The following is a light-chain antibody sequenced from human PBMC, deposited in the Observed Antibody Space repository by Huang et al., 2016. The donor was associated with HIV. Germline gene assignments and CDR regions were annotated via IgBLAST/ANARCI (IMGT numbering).Light chain of an antibody. Sequence: ERVMRQSPATLSVSPGERATLSCRASQSVSSKLAWYQQKPGQAPRLLIYGVSTRATGIPARFSGSGSGTEFTLTISSLQSEDVAVYYCQQYNSWPLTFGGGTKVEIK. CDR1: QSVSSK. CDR3: QQYNSWPLT. J-gene: IGKJ4*01. CDR2: GVS. V-gene: IGKV3-15*01.